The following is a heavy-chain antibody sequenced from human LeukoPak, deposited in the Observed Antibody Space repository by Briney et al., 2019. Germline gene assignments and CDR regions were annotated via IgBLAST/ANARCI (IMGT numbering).Heavy chain of an antibody. CDR3: ARGGTMITFGGVIVTARDNWFDP. Sequence: PSQTLSLTCAVSGGSISSGGYSWSRIRQPPGKGLEWIGYIYHSGSTYYNPSLKSRVTISVDRSKNQFSLKLSSVTAADTAVYYCARGGTMITFGGVIVTARDNWFDPWGQGTLVTVSS. J-gene: IGHJ5*02. CDR2: IYHSGST. CDR1: GGSISSGGYS. V-gene: IGHV4-30-2*01. D-gene: IGHD3-16*02.